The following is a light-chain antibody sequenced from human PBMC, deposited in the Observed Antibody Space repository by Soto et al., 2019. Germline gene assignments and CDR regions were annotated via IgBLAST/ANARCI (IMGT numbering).Light chain of an antibody. CDR1: SIDVGGYNY. CDR2: EVN. CDR3: TSYAGGNNV. Sequence: QSALTQPPSTSGSPGQSVTISCTGTSIDVGGYNYVSWYQQHPGKVPKLMVYEVNKRPSGVPDRFSGSKSGNTASLTVAGLQAEEEADYYCTSYAGGNNVFGTGTKLTVL. V-gene: IGLV2-8*01. J-gene: IGLJ1*01.